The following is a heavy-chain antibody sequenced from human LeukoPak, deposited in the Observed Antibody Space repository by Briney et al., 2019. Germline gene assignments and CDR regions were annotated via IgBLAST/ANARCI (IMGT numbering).Heavy chain of an antibody. Sequence: GGSLRLSCAASGFTFSSYGMSWVRQAPGKGLEWVSAISGSGGSTYYADSVKGRFTISRDNAKNSLYLQMNSLRAEYTAVYYCARVWGSSWYPYYYYYMDVWGKGTTVTVSS. J-gene: IGHJ6*03. CDR3: ARVWGSSWYPYYYYYMDV. V-gene: IGHV3-23*01. CDR2: ISGSGGST. D-gene: IGHD6-13*01. CDR1: GFTFSSYG.